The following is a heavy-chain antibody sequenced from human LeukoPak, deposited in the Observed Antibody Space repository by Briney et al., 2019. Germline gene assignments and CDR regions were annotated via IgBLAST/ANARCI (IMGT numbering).Heavy chain of an antibody. CDR2: ISAYNGDT. V-gene: IGHV1-18*01. J-gene: IGHJ3*02. CDR1: GYNFTSYG. CDR3: AREGLDSSGCLDI. Sequence: RASVKVSCKASGYNFTSYGITWVRQAPGQGLEWMGWISAYNGDTNYAQSLQGRVAMTTDTPTSTAYMELRSLRSDDTAVYYCAREGLDSSGCLDIWGQGTMVTVSS. D-gene: IGHD3-22*01.